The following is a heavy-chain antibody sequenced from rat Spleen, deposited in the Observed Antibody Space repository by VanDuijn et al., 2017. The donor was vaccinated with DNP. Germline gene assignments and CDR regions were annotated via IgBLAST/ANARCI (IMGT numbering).Heavy chain of an antibody. CDR3: ATSSYFGYDYGFAY. J-gene: IGHJ3*01. CDR1: GFTFSNYG. V-gene: IGHV5-29*01. Sequence: EVQLVGSGGGLVQSGRSLKLSCAASGFTFSNYGMAWVRQAPKKGLEWVAIISSRGTSIDYRDSVKGRFTISRDDAKSTLYLQMDSLRSEDTATYYCATSSYFGYDYGFAYWGQGTLVTVSS. D-gene: IGHD1-7*01. CDR2: ISSRGTSI.